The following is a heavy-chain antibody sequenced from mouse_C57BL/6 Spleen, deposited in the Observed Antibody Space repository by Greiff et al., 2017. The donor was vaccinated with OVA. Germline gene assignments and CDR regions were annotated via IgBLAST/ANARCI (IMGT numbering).Heavy chain of an antibody. CDR3: ARNGSSYPPDC. CDR1: GYTFTSYW. V-gene: IGHV1-69*01. CDR2: IDPSDCYT. D-gene: IGHD1-1*01. J-gene: IGHJ2*01. Sequence: VQLQQPGAELVMPGASVQLSCKASGYTFTSYWMHWVKQRPGQGLEWIGEIDPSDCYTNYNQKFKGKSTLTVDKSSSPAYGPLSSLTSEDSAVSYCARNGSSYPPDCWCQGTTLTVSS.